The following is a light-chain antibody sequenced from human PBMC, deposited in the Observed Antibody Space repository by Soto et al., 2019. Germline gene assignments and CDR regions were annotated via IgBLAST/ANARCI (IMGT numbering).Light chain of an antibody. J-gene: IGKJ1*01. CDR3: QLYYSPPWT. Sequence: DIQMTQSPSTLSASVGDRVTITCRASQRISSWLAWYQQRPGKVPRLLIDKASTFESGVPTRFSGSGYGTEYTLTIRSLQPDDFVTYYCQLYYSPPWTFGQGTKVEIK. CDR1: QRISSW. CDR2: KAS. V-gene: IGKV1-5*03.